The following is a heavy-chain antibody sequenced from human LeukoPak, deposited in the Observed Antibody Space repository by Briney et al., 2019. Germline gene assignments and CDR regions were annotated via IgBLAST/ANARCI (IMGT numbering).Heavy chain of an antibody. D-gene: IGHD6-13*01. CDR3: AKDLRKYSSSWYNDY. CDR2: ISGSGGST. Sequence: PGGSLRLSCAASGFTFSSYAMSWVRQAPGKGLEWVSAISGSGGSTYYADSVKGRFTISRDNSKNTQYLQMNSLRAEDTAVYYCAKDLRKYSSSWYNDYWGQGTLVTVSS. J-gene: IGHJ4*02. V-gene: IGHV3-23*01. CDR1: GFTFSSYA.